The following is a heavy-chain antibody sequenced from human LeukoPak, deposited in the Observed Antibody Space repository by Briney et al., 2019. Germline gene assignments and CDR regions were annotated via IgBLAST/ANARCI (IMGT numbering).Heavy chain of an antibody. J-gene: IGHJ3*02. D-gene: IGHD3-22*01. CDR1: GGTFSSYA. CDR2: IIPVFGTT. V-gene: IGHV1-69*05. Sequence: ASVKVSCKASGGTFSSYAFSWVRQAPGQGLEWMGGIIPVFGTTNYAQKFQGRVTVTTDESTSTVYMELSSLRSEDTAVYYCARENMIVEVKFGAGDAFDIWGQGTMVTVSS. CDR3: ARENMIVEVKFGAGDAFDI.